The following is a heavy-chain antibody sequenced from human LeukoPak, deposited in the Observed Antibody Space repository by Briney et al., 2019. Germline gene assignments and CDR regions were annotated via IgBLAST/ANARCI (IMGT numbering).Heavy chain of an antibody. V-gene: IGHV4-39*01. D-gene: IGHD1-26*01. CDR3: ARRSGTYHAFDI. CDR2: FYYTGST. J-gene: IGHJ3*02. Sequence: PSETLSLTCTVSGGSISSNGYYWGCIRQPPGKGLECIGSFYYTGSTFYSPSLKSRVTISVDTSKNQFSLKLSSVTAADTAVYYCARRSGTYHAFDIWGQGTMVTVSS. CDR1: GGSISSNGYY.